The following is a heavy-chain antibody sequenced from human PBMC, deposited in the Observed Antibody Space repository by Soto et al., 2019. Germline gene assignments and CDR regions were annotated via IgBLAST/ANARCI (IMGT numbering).Heavy chain of an antibody. D-gene: IGHD2-15*01. J-gene: IGHJ6*02. CDR1: GYTFSDFD. V-gene: IGHV1-8*01. CDR2: MNAKSGDT. CDR3: ARGNPFNYSGFDV. Sequence: QAHLEQSGAELMRPGASVKVSCKASGYTFSDFDINWLRQASGQGPEWMGWMNAKSGDTFFAQRFTGKFNMTWDTSLSTAYMEVGSLTSDDTAIYYCARGNPFNYSGFDVWGQGTTVAVSS.